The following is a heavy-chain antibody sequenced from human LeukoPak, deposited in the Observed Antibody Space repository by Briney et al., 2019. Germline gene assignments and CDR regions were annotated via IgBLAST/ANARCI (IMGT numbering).Heavy chain of an antibody. V-gene: IGHV4-59*01. CDR1: GGSISGYY. Sequence: ETSETLSLTCTVSGGSISGYYWSWIRQPPWKGLEWIGYIYNSGSTNYNPSLKSRVTISLDTSRNQFSLRLNSVTAADTAVYYCARAWYSHGTFDHWGQGTLVTVSS. CDR3: ARAWYSHGTFDH. CDR2: IYNSGST. J-gene: IGHJ4*02. D-gene: IGHD5-18*01.